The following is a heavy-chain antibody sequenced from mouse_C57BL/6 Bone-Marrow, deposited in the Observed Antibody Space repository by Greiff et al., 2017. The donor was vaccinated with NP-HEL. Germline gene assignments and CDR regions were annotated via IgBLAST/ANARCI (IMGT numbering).Heavy chain of an antibody. V-gene: IGHV1-39*01. J-gene: IGHJ3*01. CDR1: GYSFTDYN. D-gene: IGHD1-1*02. CDR3: ARWGRVLSGAY. Sequence: EVQLQQSGPELVKPGASVKISCKASGYSFTDYNMNWVKQSNGKSLEWIGVINPNYGTTSYNQKFKGKATLTVDPSTSTAYMQRNSLTPEDAAVYDCARWGRVLSGAYWGQGTLVTVSA. CDR2: INPNYGTT.